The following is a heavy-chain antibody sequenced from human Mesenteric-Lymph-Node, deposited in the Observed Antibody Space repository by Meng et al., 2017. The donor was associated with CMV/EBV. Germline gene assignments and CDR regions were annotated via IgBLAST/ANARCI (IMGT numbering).Heavy chain of an antibody. CDR2: IYHSGST. J-gene: IGHJ4*02. CDR1: GYSISSGYY. D-gene: IGHD1-1*01. V-gene: IGHV4-38-2*02. Sequence: GSLRLSCTVSGYSISSGYYWGWIRQPPGKGLEWIGSIYHSGSTYYNPSLKSRVTISVVTSKNQFSLKLSSVAAADTAVYYCARVEGKTDYFDYWGQGTLVTVSS. CDR3: ARVEGKTDYFDY.